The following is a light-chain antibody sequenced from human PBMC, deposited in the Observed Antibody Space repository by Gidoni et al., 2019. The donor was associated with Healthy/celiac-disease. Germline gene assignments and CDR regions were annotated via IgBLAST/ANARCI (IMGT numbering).Light chain of an antibody. CDR3: SSYTSSSTLE. J-gene: IGLJ2*01. CDR1: SSNVGVYNY. Sequence: HSALTQPPPVSGSPGQSITISCTGTSSNVGVYNYVSWYHQHPGKAPKLMIYEFSNRPSGVSNRFSGSKSGNTASLTISALQAEDEADYYCSSYTSSSTLEFGGGTKLXV. CDR2: EFS. V-gene: IGLV2-14*01.